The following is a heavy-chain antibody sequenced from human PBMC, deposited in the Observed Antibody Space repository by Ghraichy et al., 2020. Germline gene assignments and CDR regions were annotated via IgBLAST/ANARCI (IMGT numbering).Heavy chain of an antibody. V-gene: IGHV3-23*01. CDR3: AKYDYGDYVWYYYYGMDV. Sequence: GGSLRLSCAASGFTFSSYAMSWVRQAPGKGLEWVSAISGSGGSTYYADSVKGRFTISRDNSKNTLYLQMNSLRAEDTAVYYCAKYDYGDYVWYYYYGMDVWGQGTTVTVSS. D-gene: IGHD4-17*01. CDR1: GFTFSSYA. J-gene: IGHJ6*02. CDR2: ISGSGGST.